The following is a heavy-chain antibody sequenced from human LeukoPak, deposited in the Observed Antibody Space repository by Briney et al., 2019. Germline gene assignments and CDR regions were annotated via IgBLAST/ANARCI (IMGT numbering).Heavy chain of an antibody. Sequence: SETLSLTCTVSGGSISSYYWSWIRQPAGKGLEWIGRIYTSGSTNYNPSLKSRVTMSVDTSKNQFSLKLSSVTAADTAVYYRARANRGYSYGYDAFDIWGQGTMVTVSS. V-gene: IGHV4-4*07. CDR1: GGSISSYY. J-gene: IGHJ3*02. CDR2: IYTSGST. D-gene: IGHD5-18*01. CDR3: ARANRGYSYGYDAFDI.